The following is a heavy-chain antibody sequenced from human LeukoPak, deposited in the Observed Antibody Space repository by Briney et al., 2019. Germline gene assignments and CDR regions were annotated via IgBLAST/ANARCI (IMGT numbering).Heavy chain of an antibody. V-gene: IGHV4-59*11. CDR3: ARDPTTVTKGLDT. CDR1: GDSFSSHY. J-gene: IGHJ3*02. CDR2: VSYIGST. D-gene: IGHD4-17*01. Sequence: SETLSLTCTVSGDSFSSHYWSWVRQPPGRGLEWIGYVSYIGSTNYNPSLKSRVTISVDTSKSQFSLKLSSVTAADTAVYYCARDPTTVTKGLDTWGQGTMATVSS.